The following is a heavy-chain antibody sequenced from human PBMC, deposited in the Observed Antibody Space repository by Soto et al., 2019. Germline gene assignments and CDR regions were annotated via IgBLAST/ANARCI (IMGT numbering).Heavy chain of an antibody. CDR1: GFTFNNFA. Sequence: PXVSLRLSCAASGFTFNNFAMHWVRQAPGKGLEWVAFISYDGTYKYYADSVRGRFTVYRDNSKSTLFLQMNSLKFEDTAVYVCANEVDVAFSSLQYGMDVWGQGTTVTVSS. V-gene: IGHV3-30*14. J-gene: IGHJ6*02. CDR2: ISYDGTYK. CDR3: ANEVDVAFSSLQYGMDV. D-gene: IGHD5-12*01.